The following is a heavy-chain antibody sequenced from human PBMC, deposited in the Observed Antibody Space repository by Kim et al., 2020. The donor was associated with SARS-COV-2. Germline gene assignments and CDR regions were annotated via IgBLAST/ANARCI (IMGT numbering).Heavy chain of an antibody. D-gene: IGHD3-9*01. CDR1: GFTFSSYG. CDR3: AKPRGGLRYFDWLSELSYYYYGMGV. CDR2: IWYDGSNK. V-gene: IGHV3-33*06. J-gene: IGHJ6*02. Sequence: GGSLRLSCAASGFTFSSYGMHWVRQAPGKGLEWVAVIWYDGSNKYYADSVKGRFTISRDNSKNTLYLQMNSLRAEDTAVYYCAKPRGGLRYFDWLSELSYYYYGMGVWGQGTTVTVSS.